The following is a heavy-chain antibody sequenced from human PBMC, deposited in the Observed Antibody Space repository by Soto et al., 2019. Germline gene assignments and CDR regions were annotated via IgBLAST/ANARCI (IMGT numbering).Heavy chain of an antibody. CDR3: ARDRGSSWFFYYYGMDV. V-gene: IGHV3-48*03. CDR1: GFTFSSYE. J-gene: IGHJ6*02. Sequence: GGSLRLSCAASGFTFSSYEMNWVRQAPGKGLEWASYISSSGSTIYYADSVKGRFTISRDNAKNSLYLQMNSLRAEDTAVYYCARDRGSSWFFYYYGMDVWGQGTTVTVSS. D-gene: IGHD6-13*01. CDR2: ISSSGSTI.